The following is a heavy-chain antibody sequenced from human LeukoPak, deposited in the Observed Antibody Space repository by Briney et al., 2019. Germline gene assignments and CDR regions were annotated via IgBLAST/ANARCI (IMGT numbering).Heavy chain of an antibody. J-gene: IGHJ4*02. Sequence: GRSLRLSCAASGFTFSSYAMHWVRQAPGKGLEWVAVISYDGSNKYYADSVKGRFTISRDNSKDTLYLQMNSLRAEDTAVYYCARAGAAMLDYWGQGTLVTVSS. D-gene: IGHD2-2*01. CDR1: GFTFSSYA. CDR3: ARAGAAMLDY. V-gene: IGHV3-30*14. CDR2: ISYDGSNK.